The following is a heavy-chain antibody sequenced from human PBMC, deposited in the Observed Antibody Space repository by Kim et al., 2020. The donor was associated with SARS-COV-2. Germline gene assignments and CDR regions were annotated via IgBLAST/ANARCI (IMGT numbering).Heavy chain of an antibody. CDR3: ARGSSGWYGDYYYGMDV. Sequence: KSRVTISVDTSKNQSSLKLSSVTAADTAVYYCARGSSGWYGDYYYGMDVWGQGTTVTVSS. D-gene: IGHD6-19*01. J-gene: IGHJ6*02. V-gene: IGHV4-59*09.